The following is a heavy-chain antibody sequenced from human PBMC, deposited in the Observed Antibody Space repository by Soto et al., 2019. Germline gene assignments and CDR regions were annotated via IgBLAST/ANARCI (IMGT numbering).Heavy chain of an antibody. Sequence: SDTLSVTCTVSGGAISSGGYSWSWLRQPPGKGLEWIGYTFHSGSTYYNPSLKSRVTISVDTSKNQFSLKLNSVTAADTAVYYCARGEYYYDSSGSPHNWFDPWGQGTLVTVSS. J-gene: IGHJ5*02. D-gene: IGHD3-22*01. CDR2: TFHSGST. CDR3: ARGEYYYDSSGSPHNWFDP. CDR1: GGAISSGGYS. V-gene: IGHV4-30-2*01.